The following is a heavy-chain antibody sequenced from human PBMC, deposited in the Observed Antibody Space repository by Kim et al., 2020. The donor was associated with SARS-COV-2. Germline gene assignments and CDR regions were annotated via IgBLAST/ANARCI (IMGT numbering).Heavy chain of an antibody. J-gene: IGHJ4*02. Sequence: SETLSLTCAVYGGSFSGYYWSWIRQPPGKGLEWIGEINHSGSTNYNPSLKSRVTISVDTSKNQFSLKLSSVTAADTAVYYCARERFLRSYYFDYWGQGTLVTVSS. CDR1: GGSFSGYY. CDR2: INHSGST. D-gene: IGHD3-3*01. V-gene: IGHV4-34*01. CDR3: ARERFLRSYYFDY.